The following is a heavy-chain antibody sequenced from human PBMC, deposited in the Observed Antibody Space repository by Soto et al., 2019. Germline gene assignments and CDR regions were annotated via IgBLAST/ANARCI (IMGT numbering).Heavy chain of an antibody. CDR1: GGSFSSNT. J-gene: IGHJ4*02. CDR2: IIPMFGSP. CDR3: ARDLPRAAGGGLGIDY. Sequence: QVQLVQSGAEVKKPGSSVRVSCEASGGSFSSNTITWVRQAPGQGLEWMGGIIPMFGSPNYAQKFQGRVTITADESTSTAYMELSSLRSEDTAVYYCARDLPRAAGGGLGIDYWGQGTLVTVSS. V-gene: IGHV1-69*01. D-gene: IGHD6-13*01.